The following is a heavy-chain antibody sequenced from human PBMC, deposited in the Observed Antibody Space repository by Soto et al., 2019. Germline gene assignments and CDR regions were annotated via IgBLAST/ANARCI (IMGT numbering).Heavy chain of an antibody. CDR3: ARDSKDDSSGYYAGFDY. D-gene: IGHD3-22*01. V-gene: IGHV3-33*01. J-gene: IGHJ4*02. CDR2: IYYDGSNK. CDR1: GFTFSSYG. Sequence: QVQLVESGGGVVQPGRPLRLSCAVSGFTFSSYGMNWVRQAPGKGLEWVAAIYYDGSNKYYADSVRGRLTISRDNFKNPLYLHMNSLRAEDTAVYYCARDSKDDSSGYYAGFDYWGQGTLVTVSS.